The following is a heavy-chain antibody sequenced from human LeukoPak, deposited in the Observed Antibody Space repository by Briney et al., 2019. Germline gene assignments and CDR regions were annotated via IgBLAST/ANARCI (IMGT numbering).Heavy chain of an antibody. J-gene: IGHJ4*02. CDR1: GFTFSSYA. CDR3: ARAWGYDFWSGYPSYYFDY. CDR2: IKQDGSEK. Sequence: GGSLRLSCAASGFTFSSYAMSWVRQAPGKGLEWVANIKQDGSEKYYVGSVKGRFTISRDNAKNSLYLQMNSLRAEDTAVYYCARAWGYDFWSGYPSYYFDYWGQGTLVTVSS. D-gene: IGHD3-3*01. V-gene: IGHV3-7*01.